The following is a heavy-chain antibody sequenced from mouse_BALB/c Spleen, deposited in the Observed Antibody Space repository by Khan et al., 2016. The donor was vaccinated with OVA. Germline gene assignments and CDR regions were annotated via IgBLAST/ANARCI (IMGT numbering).Heavy chain of an antibody. V-gene: IGHV5-17*02. CDR2: VSSGSATI. CDR3: ARSMITTWYFDV. J-gene: IGHJ1*01. Sequence: EVELVESGGGLVQPGGSRKLSCAASGFTFSSFGMHWVRQAPEKGLEWVAYVSSGSATIYYADIVKGRFTISRDNPKNTLFLQMTSLRPEDTAMYYCARSMITTWYFDVWGAGTTVTVSS. D-gene: IGHD2-4*01. CDR1: GFTFSSFG.